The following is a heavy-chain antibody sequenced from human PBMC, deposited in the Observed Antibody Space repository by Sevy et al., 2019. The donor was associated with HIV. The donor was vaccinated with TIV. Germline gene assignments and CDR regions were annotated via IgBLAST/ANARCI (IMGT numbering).Heavy chain of an antibody. J-gene: IGHJ3*02. D-gene: IGHD2-2*01. V-gene: IGHV1-18*01. Sequence: ASVKVCCKASGYTFTSYGIGWVRQAPGQGLEWMGWISAYNGNTNYAQKLQGRVTMTTDTSTSTAYMELRSLRSDDTAVYYSARDIVVVPAATDNDAFDIWGQGTMVTVSS. CDR3: ARDIVVVPAATDNDAFDI. CDR1: GYTFTSYG. CDR2: ISAYNGNT.